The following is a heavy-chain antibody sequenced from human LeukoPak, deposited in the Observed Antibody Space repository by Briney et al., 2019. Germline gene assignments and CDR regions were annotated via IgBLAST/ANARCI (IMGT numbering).Heavy chain of an antibody. D-gene: IGHD3-9*01. CDR1: GGSFSGYY. CDR2: INRGGST. CDR3: ARDTGNDILTGYVPAFDY. V-gene: IGHV4-34*01. Sequence: SETLSLTCAVYGGSFSGYYWSWIRQPPGKGLEWIGEINRGGSTNYNPSLKSRVTISLDTSKNQFSLKLSSVTAADTAVYYCARDTGNDILTGYVPAFDYWGQGTLVTVSS. J-gene: IGHJ4*02.